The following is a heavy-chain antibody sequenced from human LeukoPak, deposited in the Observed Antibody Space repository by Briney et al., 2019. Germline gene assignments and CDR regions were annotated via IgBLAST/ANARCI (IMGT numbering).Heavy chain of an antibody. CDR3: ARGSGSGSYYNVRSLDY. Sequence: PSETLSLTCTVSGGSISSYYWSWIRQPPGMGLEWIGYIYYSGSTNYNPSLKSRVTISVDTSKNQFSLKLSSVTAADTAVYYCARGSGSGSYYNVRSLDYWGQGTLVTVSS. CDR2: IYYSGST. D-gene: IGHD3-10*01. J-gene: IGHJ4*02. V-gene: IGHV4-59*01. CDR1: GGSISSYY.